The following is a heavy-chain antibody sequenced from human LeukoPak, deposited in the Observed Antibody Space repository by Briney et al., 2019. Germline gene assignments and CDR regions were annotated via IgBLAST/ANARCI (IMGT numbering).Heavy chain of an antibody. J-gene: IGHJ4*02. CDR2: IIPIFGTA. V-gene: IGHV1-69*06. Sequence: SVKVSCKASGGTFSSYAISWVRQAPGQGLEWMGGIIPIFGTANYAQKFQGRVTITADKSTSTAYMELSSLRSEDTAVYYCASGSPYITIFGVVSDGFDYWGQGTLVTVSS. D-gene: IGHD3-3*01. CDR3: ASGSPYITIFGVVSDGFDY. CDR1: GGTFSSYA.